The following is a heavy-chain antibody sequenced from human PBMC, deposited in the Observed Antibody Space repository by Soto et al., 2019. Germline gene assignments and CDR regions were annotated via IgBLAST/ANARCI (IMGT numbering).Heavy chain of an antibody. CDR3: ATGLDCSSTSCSSPPYYYYYYGMDV. V-gene: IGHV3-23*01. CDR1: GFTFSDYY. J-gene: IGHJ6*02. Sequence: LRLSCAASGFTFSDYYMSWIRQAPGKGLEWVSAISGSGGSTYYADSVKGRYTISRDNSKNTLYLQMNSLRAEDTAVYYCATGLDCSSTSCSSPPYYYYYYGMDVWGQGTTVTVSS. D-gene: IGHD2-2*01. CDR2: ISGSGGST.